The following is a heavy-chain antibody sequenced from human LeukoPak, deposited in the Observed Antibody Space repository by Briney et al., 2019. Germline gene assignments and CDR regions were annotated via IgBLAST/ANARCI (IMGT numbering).Heavy chain of an antibody. CDR3: ARDSITIFGVVRDYMDV. V-gene: IGHV3-21*01. CDR2: ISSSSSYI. Sequence: GGSLRLSCAASGFTVSSNYMSWVRQAPGKGLEWVSSISSSSSYIYYADSVKGRFTISRDNAKNSLYLQMNSLRAEDTAVYYCARDSITIFGVVRDYMDVWGKGTTVTVSS. J-gene: IGHJ6*03. D-gene: IGHD3-3*01. CDR1: GFTVSSNY.